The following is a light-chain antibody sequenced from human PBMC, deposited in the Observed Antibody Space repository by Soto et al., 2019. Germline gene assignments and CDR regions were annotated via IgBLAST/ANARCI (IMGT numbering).Light chain of an antibody. V-gene: IGLV3-25*02. J-gene: IGLJ3*02. Sequence: SYELTQPPSVSVSPGQTARITCSGDALPKQYAYWYQQKPGQAPVLVIYKDRERPSGIPERFSGSSSGTTVTLTISGVQAEDEADYHCQSADSSGSYKVFGGGTQLTVL. CDR2: KDR. CDR3: QSADSSGSYKV. CDR1: ALPKQY.